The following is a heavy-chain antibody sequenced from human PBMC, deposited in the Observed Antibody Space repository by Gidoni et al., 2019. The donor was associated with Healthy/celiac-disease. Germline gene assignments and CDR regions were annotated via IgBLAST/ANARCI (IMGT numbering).Heavy chain of an antibody. CDR1: GGSISSSSYY. J-gene: IGHJ5*02. CDR2: IYYSGST. Sequence: QLQLQESGPGLVKPSETLSLTCTVSGGSISSSSYYWGWIRQPPGKGLEWIGSIYYSGSTYYNPSLKSRVTISVDTSKNQFSLKLSSVTAADTAVYYWARQYSGWYEGEMYNWFDPLGQGTLVTVSS. D-gene: IGHD6-19*01. CDR3: ARQYSGWYEGEMYNWFDP. V-gene: IGHV4-39*01.